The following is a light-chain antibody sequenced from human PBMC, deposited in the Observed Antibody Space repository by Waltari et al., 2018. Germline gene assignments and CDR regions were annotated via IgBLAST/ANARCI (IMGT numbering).Light chain of an antibody. Sequence: EIVLTQSPATLSLSPGERATLSCRASQRVSNYLAWYQQKPGQAPRLLIYDAATRAHGIPDRFSGSGSGTDFTLTISSLEPEDFAVYYCQQRSNWPPALTFGGGTKVEIK. V-gene: IGKV3-11*01. CDR1: QRVSNY. J-gene: IGKJ4*01. CDR3: QQRSNWPPALT. CDR2: DAA.